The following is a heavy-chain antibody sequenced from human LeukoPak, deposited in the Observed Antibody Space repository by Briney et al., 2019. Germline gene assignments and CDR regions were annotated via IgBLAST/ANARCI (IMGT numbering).Heavy chain of an antibody. D-gene: IGHD2-15*01. J-gene: IGHJ4*02. V-gene: IGHV3-30*04. CDR3: ARDLDPGGSVVVVAASPFGAVDY. CDR1: GFTFSSYA. CDR2: ISYDGSNK. Sequence: GGSLRLSCAASGFTFSSYAMHWVRQAPGKGLEWVAVISYDGSNKYYADSVKGRFTISRDNSKNTLYLQMNSLRAEDTAVYYCARDLDPGGSVVVVAASPFGAVDYWGQGTLVTVSS.